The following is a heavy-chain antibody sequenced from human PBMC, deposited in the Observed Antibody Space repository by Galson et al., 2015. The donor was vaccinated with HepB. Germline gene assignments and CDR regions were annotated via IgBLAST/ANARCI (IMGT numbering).Heavy chain of an antibody. CDR3: ARDKIVVPGYPLLDY. D-gene: IGHD6-19*01. J-gene: IGHJ4*02. CDR1: GFTFSSYS. Sequence: SLRLSCAASGFTFSSYSMNWVRQAPGKGLEWVSYISSGSSIYYADSVKGRFTISRDNDKNSLYLQMNTLRDEDTAVYYCARDKIVVPGYPLLDYWGQGTLVTVSS. V-gene: IGHV3-48*02. CDR2: ISSGSSI.